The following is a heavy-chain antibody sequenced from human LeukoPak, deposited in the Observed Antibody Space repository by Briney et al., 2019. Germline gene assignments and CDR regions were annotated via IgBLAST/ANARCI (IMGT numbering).Heavy chain of an antibody. Sequence: GGSLRLSCAASGFIFDDYAMHWVRQTPGKGLEWVSGISWNSGNTGYADSVKGRFTISRDNAKNSLYLQMNSLRAEDTALYYCASTPYSGSYYGNRGQGTLVTVSS. CDR2: ISWNSGNT. D-gene: IGHD1-26*01. V-gene: IGHV3-9*01. CDR3: ASTPYSGSYYGN. CDR1: GFIFDDYA. J-gene: IGHJ4*02.